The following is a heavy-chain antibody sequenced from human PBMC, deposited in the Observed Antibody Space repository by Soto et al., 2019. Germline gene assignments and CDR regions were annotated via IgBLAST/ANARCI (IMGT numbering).Heavy chain of an antibody. D-gene: IGHD3-16*01. J-gene: IGHJ4*02. CDR2: ISAYNGHT. V-gene: IGHV1-18*01. Sequence: QVQMVQSGGEVKRPGASVRVSCKASGYSFNTYAISWVRQAPGQGLEWMGWISAYNGHTDYAQKFQGRVTMTTDTSKNTVSMELRGLTSDDTAVYYCARGRTWGARDFDYWGQGTLVTVSS. CDR3: ARGRTWGARDFDY. CDR1: GYSFNTYA.